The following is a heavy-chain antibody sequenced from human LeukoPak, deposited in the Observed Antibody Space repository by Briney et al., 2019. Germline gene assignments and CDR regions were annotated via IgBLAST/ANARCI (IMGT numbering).Heavy chain of an antibody. CDR3: TRGGELMNF. CDR1: GASVNSGNYY. J-gene: IGHJ4*02. V-gene: IGHV4-61*02. CDR2: IYTSGST. Sequence: PSETLSLTCTVSGASVNSGNYYWTWIRQPAGKRLEWIGRIYTSGSTNYNPSLKSRVTTSIDASKNQFSLRLSSVTAADTAVYYCTRGGELMNFWGQGTLVTVSS. D-gene: IGHD1-26*01.